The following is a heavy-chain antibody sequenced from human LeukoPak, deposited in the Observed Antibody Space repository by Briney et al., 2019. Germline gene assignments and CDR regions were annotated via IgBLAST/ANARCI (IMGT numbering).Heavy chain of an antibody. CDR1: GFTFSNYW. V-gene: IGHV3-7*01. J-gene: IGHJ4*02. D-gene: IGHD2-15*01. CDR2: IKEEGSKK. Sequence: PGGSLRLSCAASGFTFSNYWMSWVRQAPGKGLEWVAHIKEEGSKKYYVDSVKGRFTISRDNAKSSLYLQMNSLRAEDTAVYSCASDILRGVVVVAATSDFWGQGTLVTVSS. CDR3: ASDILRGVVVVAATSDF.